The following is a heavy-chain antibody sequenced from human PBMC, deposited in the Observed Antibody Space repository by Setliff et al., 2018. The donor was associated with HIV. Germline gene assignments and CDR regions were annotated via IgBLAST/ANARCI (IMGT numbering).Heavy chain of an antibody. CDR1: GGSISSNSYY. J-gene: IGHJ6*03. Sequence: SETLSLTCTVSGGSISSNSYYWGWIRQPPGKGLEWIGEINHSGSTNYNPSLKSRVTISVDTSKNQFSLKLSSVTAADTAVYYCNIYYYYYMDVWGKGTTVTAP. CDR3: NIYYYYYMDV. V-gene: IGHV4-39*07. CDR2: INHSGST.